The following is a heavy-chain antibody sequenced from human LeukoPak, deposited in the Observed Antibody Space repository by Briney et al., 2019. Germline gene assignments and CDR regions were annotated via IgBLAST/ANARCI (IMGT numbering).Heavy chain of an antibody. Sequence: GRSLRLSCAASGFTFSSYGMHWVRQAPGKGLEWVAVIWYDGSNKYCADSVKGRFTISRDNSKNTLYLQMNSLRAEDTAVYYCARHCSGGSCPFLPWGQGTLVTVSS. D-gene: IGHD2-15*01. J-gene: IGHJ5*02. CDR1: GFTFSSYG. CDR3: ARHCSGGSCPFLP. V-gene: IGHV3-33*01. CDR2: IWYDGSNK.